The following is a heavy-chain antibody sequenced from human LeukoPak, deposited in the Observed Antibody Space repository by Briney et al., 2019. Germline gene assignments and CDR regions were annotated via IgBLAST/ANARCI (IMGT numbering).Heavy chain of an antibody. CDR3: AREGPQLGLDY. D-gene: IGHD1-1*01. J-gene: IGHJ4*02. CDR1: GGSFSGYY. CDR2: INHSGST. V-gene: IGHV4-34*01. Sequence: TSETLSLTCAVHGGSFSGYYWSWIRQPPGKGLEWIGEINHSGSTNYNPSLKSRVTISVDTSKNQFSLKLSSVTAADTAVYYCAREGPQLGLDYWGQGTLVTVSS.